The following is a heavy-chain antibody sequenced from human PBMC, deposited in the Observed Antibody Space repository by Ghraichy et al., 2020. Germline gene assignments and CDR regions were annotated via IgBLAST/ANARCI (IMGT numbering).Heavy chain of an antibody. V-gene: IGHV4-59*01. CDR3: ARDSVIRGLDYDDDSYRYFDL. Sequence: SETLSLTCTVSVGSISSYFWSWIRQPPGKPLEWIGYIYYNGNTNYNPSLKSRVTISVDTSKNQVSLKLSSVTAADTAVYYCARDSVIRGLDYDDDSYRYFDLWGRGTLVTVSS. CDR1: VGSISSYF. CDR2: IYYNGNT. D-gene: IGHD4-23*01. J-gene: IGHJ2*01.